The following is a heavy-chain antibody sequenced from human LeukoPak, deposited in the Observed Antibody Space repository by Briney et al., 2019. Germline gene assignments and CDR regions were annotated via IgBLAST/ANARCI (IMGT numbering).Heavy chain of an antibody. D-gene: IGHD1-26*01. V-gene: IGHV3-48*03. CDR2: ISSSGNTI. Sequence: GGSLRLSCAASGFTFSSYEMNWVRQAPGKGLEWISYISSSGNTIYYADSVKGRFTISRDNAKNSLYLQMNSLRAEDTAVYYCARDQEWELLGYWGQGSLVTVSS. CDR3: ARDQEWELLGY. J-gene: IGHJ4*02. CDR1: GFTFSSYE.